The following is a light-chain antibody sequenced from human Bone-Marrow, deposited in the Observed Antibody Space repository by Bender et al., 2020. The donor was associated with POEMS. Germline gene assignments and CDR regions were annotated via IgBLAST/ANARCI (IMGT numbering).Light chain of an antibody. CDR2: EVM. CDR3: CSYAGSDTGV. Sequence: QSALTQPASVSGSPGQSITIPCTGTSNNVGYYNLVSWYQHHPDKAPKLIIYEVMKRTSGGSTRFYASKSGKSASLTISGLQAEDEADYYCCSYAGSDTGVFGGGTKLTVL. J-gene: IGLJ3*02. CDR1: SNNVGYYNL. V-gene: IGLV2-23*02.